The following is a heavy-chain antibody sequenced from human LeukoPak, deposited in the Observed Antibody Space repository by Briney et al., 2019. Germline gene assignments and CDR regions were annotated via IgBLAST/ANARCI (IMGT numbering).Heavy chain of an antibody. Sequence: SETLSLTCTVSGGSISSSSYYWGWIRQPPGKGLEWIGSIYYSGSTYYNPSLKSRVTISVDTSKNQFSLKLSSVTAADTAVYYCARDVNAEGYYFDYWGQGTLVTVSS. J-gene: IGHJ4*02. CDR1: GGSISSSSYY. CDR2: IYYSGST. V-gene: IGHV4-39*07. CDR3: ARDVNAEGYYFDY.